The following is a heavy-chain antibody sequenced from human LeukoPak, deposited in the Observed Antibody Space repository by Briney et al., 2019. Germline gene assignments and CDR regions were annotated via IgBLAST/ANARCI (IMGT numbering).Heavy chain of an antibody. D-gene: IGHD6-13*01. Sequence: PSETLSLTCTVSGVSISSSSYYWGWIRQPPGKGLEWIGSIYYSGSTYYNPSLKSRVTISVDTSKNQFSLKLSSVTAADTAVYYCARQGRIAAAGRGFVDYWGQGTLVTVSS. CDR2: IYYSGST. V-gene: IGHV4-39*01. CDR3: ARQGRIAAAGRGFVDY. J-gene: IGHJ4*02. CDR1: GVSISSSSYY.